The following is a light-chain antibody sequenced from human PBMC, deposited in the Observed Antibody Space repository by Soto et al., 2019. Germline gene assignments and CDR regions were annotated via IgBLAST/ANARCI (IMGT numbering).Light chain of an antibody. CDR3: QQYANLPLT. CDR1: DDISNY. Sequence: DIQMTQSPSSLSASVGDRVTITCQASDDISNYLNWYQQKPGKAPKVLIYDASHLESEVPSRFSGGGSGTEFTFTISSLQAEDIATYYCQQYANLPLTFGPGTKVDIK. CDR2: DAS. V-gene: IGKV1-33*01. J-gene: IGKJ3*01.